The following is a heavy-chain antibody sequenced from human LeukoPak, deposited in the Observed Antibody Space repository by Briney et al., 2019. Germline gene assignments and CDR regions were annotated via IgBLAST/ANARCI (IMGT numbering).Heavy chain of an antibody. CDR3: AGGGIVGATTGDY. CDR1: GFTFSSYS. V-gene: IGHV3-21*04. Sequence: GGSLRLSCAASGFTFSSYSMNWVRQAPGKGLEWVSSISSSSSHIYYADSVKGRFTISRDNAKNSLYLQMNSLRAEDTAVYYCAGGGIVGATTGDYWGQGTPVTVSS. D-gene: IGHD1-26*01. CDR2: ISSSSSHI. J-gene: IGHJ4*02.